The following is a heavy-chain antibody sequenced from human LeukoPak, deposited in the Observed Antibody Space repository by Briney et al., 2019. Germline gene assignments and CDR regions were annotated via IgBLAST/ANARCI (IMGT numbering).Heavy chain of an antibody. CDR3: ARGNTAMVAYYFDY. CDR2: IYYSGST. J-gene: IGHJ4*02. D-gene: IGHD5-18*01. V-gene: IGHV4-59*01. Sequence: SETLSLTCTVSGGSISSYYWSWIRQPPGKGLEWIGYIYYSGSTNYNPSLKSRVTISVDTSKNQFSLKLSPVTAADTAVYYCARGNTAMVAYYFDYWGQGTLVTVSS. CDR1: GGSISSYY.